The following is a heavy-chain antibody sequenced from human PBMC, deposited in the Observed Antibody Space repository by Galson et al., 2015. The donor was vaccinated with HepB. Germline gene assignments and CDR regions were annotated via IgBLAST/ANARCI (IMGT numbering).Heavy chain of an antibody. Sequence: SLRLSCAASGFTVSSNYMSWVRQAPGKGLEWVSVIYSGGSTYYADSVKGRFTISRDNSKNTLYLQMNSLRAEDTAVYYCARRASWRLRAEGPGADFDYWGQGTLVTVSS. J-gene: IGHJ4*02. D-gene: IGHD6-25*01. V-gene: IGHV3-66*02. CDR2: IYSGGST. CDR1: GFTVSSNY. CDR3: ARRASWRLRAEGPGADFDY.